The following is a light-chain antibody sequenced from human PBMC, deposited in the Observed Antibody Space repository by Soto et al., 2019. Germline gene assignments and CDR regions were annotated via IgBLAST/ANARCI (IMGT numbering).Light chain of an antibody. CDR3: SSFSMITTFA. Sequence: QSALTQPASVSGSPGQSITISCTGTSSDVGGYNHVSWYQQHPGEAPKLMIYDVNNRPSGVSNRFSGSKSGNTASLTISGLQADDEAEYYCSSFSMITTFAFGGGTKLTVL. CDR2: DVN. CDR1: SSDVGGYNH. J-gene: IGLJ2*01. V-gene: IGLV2-14*01.